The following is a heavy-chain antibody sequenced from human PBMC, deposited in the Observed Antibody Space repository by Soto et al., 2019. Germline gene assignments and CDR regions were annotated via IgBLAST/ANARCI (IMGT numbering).Heavy chain of an antibody. Sequence: QVQLQQWGAGLLKPSETLSLTCAVYGGSFSGYYWSWIRQPPGKGLEWIGEINHSGSTNYNPSLKSRVTISVDTSKNQFSLKLSSVTAADTAVYYCARDGFGVVVPAAMHWFDPWGQRTLVTVSS. CDR1: GGSFSGYY. V-gene: IGHV4-34*01. CDR3: ARDGFGVVVPAAMHWFDP. D-gene: IGHD2-2*01. J-gene: IGHJ5*02. CDR2: INHSGST.